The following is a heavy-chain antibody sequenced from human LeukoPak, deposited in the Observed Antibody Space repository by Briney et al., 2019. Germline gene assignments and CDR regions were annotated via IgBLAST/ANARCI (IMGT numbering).Heavy chain of an antibody. CDR3: ARDPYNGYYGDDYYYYMDV. J-gene: IGHJ6*03. CDR1: GFTFSSYS. CDR2: ITSGSSYI. D-gene: IGHD4-17*01. V-gene: IGHV3-21*06. Sequence: GGSLRLSCAASGFTFSSYSMNWVRQAPGKGLEWGSSITSGSSYIYYADSVKGRFTISIDNTKNSLYLQMNSLSAEDTAVYYCARDPYNGYYGDDYYYYMDVWGKGTTVTISS.